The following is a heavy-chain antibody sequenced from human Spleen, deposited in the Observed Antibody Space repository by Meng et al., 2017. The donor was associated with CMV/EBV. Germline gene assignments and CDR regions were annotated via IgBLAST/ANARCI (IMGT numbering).Heavy chain of an antibody. CDR1: GFSFSTYG. Sequence: GGSLRLSCAASGFSFSTYGLTWVRQPPGQGLQWVSSIIISGYHIYYEDSLQGRFTISRDNAKNSMYLEMNSLRAEDTAVYYCARQRTPQRLVPSFIDSWGQGPLVTVSS. V-gene: IGHV3-21*01. D-gene: IGHD6-13*01. J-gene: IGHJ4*02. CDR3: ARQRTPQRLVPSFIDS. CDR2: IIISGYHI.